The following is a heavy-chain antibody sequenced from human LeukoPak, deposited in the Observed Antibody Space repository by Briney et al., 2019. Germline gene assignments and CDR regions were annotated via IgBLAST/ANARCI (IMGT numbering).Heavy chain of an antibody. J-gene: IGHJ3*01. Sequence: PGGSLRLSCAASGFTFDDYAMHWVRQAPGKGLEWVSGIRWNSDTVGYADSVKGRFTISRDNAKNSLYLQMNSLRAEDTALYYCAKDSQYYYDSNPYYPFDAFDVWGQGTMVTVSS. CDR1: GFTFDDYA. D-gene: IGHD3-22*01. CDR2: IRWNSDTV. CDR3: AKDSQYYYDSNPYYPFDAFDV. V-gene: IGHV3-9*01.